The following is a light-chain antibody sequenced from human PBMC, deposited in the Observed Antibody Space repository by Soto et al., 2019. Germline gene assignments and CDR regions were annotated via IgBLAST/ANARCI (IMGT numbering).Light chain of an antibody. Sequence: EIVRKKTPAALSWSPEERDTLSCGASQSVSSSYLAWYQQKPGQPPRLLIYGASSRATGIPDRFSGSGSGTDFTLTISILEPEDCAVFYCRHYDSLPITFGQGTRLEIK. CDR1: QSVSSSY. CDR2: GAS. J-gene: IGKJ5*01. CDR3: RHYDSLPIT. V-gene: IGKV3-20*01.